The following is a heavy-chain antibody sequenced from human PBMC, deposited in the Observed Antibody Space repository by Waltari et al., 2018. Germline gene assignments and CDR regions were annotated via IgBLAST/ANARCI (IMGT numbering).Heavy chain of an antibody. J-gene: IGHJ6*03. CDR2: SNPSGST. V-gene: IGHV4-34*02. CDR3: ARHQWEVLPPAQAVDYYMDV. CDR1: GGSFSGYY. D-gene: IGHD1-26*01. Sequence: QVQLQQWGAGLLKPSETLSLTCAVYGGSFSGYYCSWMRQPPGKGLEWIGESNPSGSTNYNPSLRSRLTMSLDTSKNQFSLKLSSETAADTAVYYCARHQWEVLPPAQAVDYYMDVWGNGTTVTVSS.